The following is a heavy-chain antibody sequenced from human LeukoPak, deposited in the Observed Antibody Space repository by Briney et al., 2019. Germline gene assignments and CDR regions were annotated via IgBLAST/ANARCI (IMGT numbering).Heavy chain of an antibody. V-gene: IGHV5-51*03. CDR2: IYPGDSDT. Sequence: KPGESLKISCKGSGYSFARYWIAWVRQMPGKGLEWMGIIYPGDSDTRHSPSFQGQVTISADKSISTAYLQWSSLKASDTAIYYCARLSGSYYSPMDVWGKGTAVTISS. CDR1: GYSFARYW. CDR3: ARLSGSYYSPMDV. J-gene: IGHJ6*03. D-gene: IGHD1-26*01.